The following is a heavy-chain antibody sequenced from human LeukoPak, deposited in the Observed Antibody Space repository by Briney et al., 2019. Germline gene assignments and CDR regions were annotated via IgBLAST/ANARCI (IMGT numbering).Heavy chain of an antibody. Sequence: SGGSLRLSCAASGFTFSSYWMSWVRQAPGKGLEWVANIKQDGSEKYYVDSVKGRFTISRDNAKNSLYLQMNSLRVEDTAVYYCARVGYCSITSCHGFEDWGQGTLVTVSS. D-gene: IGHD2-2*01. CDR2: IKQDGSEK. CDR3: ARVGYCSITSCHGFED. V-gene: IGHV3-7*01. CDR1: GFTFSSYW. J-gene: IGHJ4*02.